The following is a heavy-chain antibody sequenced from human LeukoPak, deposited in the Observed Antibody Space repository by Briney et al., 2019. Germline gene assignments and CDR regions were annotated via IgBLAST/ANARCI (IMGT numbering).Heavy chain of an antibody. CDR1: GYSISTGYD. Sequence: PSETLSLTCSVSGYSISTGYDWGWIRQPPGKGLEWIGYIYHSGSTYYNPSLKSRVTISVDRSKNQFSLKLSSVTAADTAVYYCAKAVVVRGYFDYWGQGTLVTVSS. V-gene: IGHV4-38-2*02. CDR2: IYHSGST. D-gene: IGHD3-10*01. J-gene: IGHJ4*02. CDR3: AKAVVVRGYFDY.